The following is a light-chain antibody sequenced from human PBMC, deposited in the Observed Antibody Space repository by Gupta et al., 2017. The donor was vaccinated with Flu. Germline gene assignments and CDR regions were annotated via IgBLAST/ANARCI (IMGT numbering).Light chain of an antibody. Sequence: MLPQPHSVSESPGKPGTRASTRSTGSSATNYAQCYQQRPGSSPSTVIFEDTHKPAEVPDRSSGSVATSSNSATLTIPWLQTEDEADYYCQSYDSSTRDVVFGGGTKLTVL. CDR2: EDT. J-gene: IGLJ2*01. CDR1: TGSSATNY. CDR3: QSYDSSTRDVV. V-gene: IGLV6-57*01.